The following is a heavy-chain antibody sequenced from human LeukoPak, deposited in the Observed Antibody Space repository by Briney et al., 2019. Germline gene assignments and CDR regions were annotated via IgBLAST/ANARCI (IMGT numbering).Heavy chain of an antibody. J-gene: IGHJ6*03. CDR1: GGTFTSYA. CDR2: IIPIFGTA. Sequence: ASVKVSCKASGGTFTSYAISWMPQAPGQGLEWMGRIIPIFGTANYAQTFQGRVTITTDESTSTAYMELSSLRSEDTAVYYCAREPPRDILTGYYLYYYYMDVWGKGTTVTVSS. D-gene: IGHD3-9*01. CDR3: AREPPRDILTGYYLYYYYMDV. V-gene: IGHV1-69*05.